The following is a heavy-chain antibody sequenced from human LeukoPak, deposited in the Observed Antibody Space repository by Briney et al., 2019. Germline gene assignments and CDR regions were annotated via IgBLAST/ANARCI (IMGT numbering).Heavy chain of an antibody. J-gene: IGHJ3*01. CDR3: ARGSRSSSWGGGAFDV. CDR2: VSDDGTNT. Sequence: GGSLRLSCAASAVTFTTDAIHWVRQAPGKGLEWVAVVSDDGTNTYYAESVKGRFTISRDNSKKTLYLQVNSLRPEDTAVYYCARGSRSSSWGGGAFDVWGQGTMVTVSS. D-gene: IGHD6-6*01. CDR1: AVTFTTDA. V-gene: IGHV3-30-3*01.